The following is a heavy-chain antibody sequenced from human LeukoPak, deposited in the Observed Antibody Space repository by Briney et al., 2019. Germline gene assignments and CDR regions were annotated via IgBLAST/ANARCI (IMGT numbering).Heavy chain of an antibody. D-gene: IGHD3-3*01. J-gene: IGHJ6*02. Sequence: PSETLSLTRAVSGGSIGTFYWSWIRRPPGKGLEWIGYIYYTGSTNYNPSLKSRVTISVDTSKNQVSLRLTSVTAADTAVYYCVREQRSYDFSSSFYVAHGMDVWGQGTTVIVSS. V-gene: IGHV4-59*01. CDR3: VREQRSYDFSSSFYVAHGMDV. CDR2: IYYTGST. CDR1: GGSIGTFY.